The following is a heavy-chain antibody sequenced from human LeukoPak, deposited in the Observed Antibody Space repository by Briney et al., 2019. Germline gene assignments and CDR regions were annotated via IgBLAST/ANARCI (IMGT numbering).Heavy chain of an antibody. CDR1: GYTFTSYD. V-gene: IGHV1-8*01. Sequence: ASVKVSCKASGYTFTSYDINWVRQATGQGLEWMGWMNPNSGNTGYAQKFQGRVTITRDTSASTAYMELSSLRSEDTAVYYCARARSAITMIVVVITPDAFDIWGQGTMVTVSS. CDR2: MNPNSGNT. CDR3: ARARSAITMIVVVITPDAFDI. D-gene: IGHD3-22*01. J-gene: IGHJ3*02.